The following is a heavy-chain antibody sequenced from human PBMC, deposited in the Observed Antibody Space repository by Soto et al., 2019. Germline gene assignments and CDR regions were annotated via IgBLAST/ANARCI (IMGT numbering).Heavy chain of an antibody. D-gene: IGHD3-22*01. V-gene: IGHV3-53*01. J-gene: IGHJ4*02. CDR2: IYTRDT. CDR3: AKEDISGYCTD. Sequence: PGWSLRLSCASSVFSVVGNYMSWVRQPPGRGLEWVSVIYTRDTYYADSVRGRFTISRDISKNTLYLQMNSLRAEDTAIYYCAKEDISGYCTDWGQGTLVTVSS. CDR1: VFSVVGNY.